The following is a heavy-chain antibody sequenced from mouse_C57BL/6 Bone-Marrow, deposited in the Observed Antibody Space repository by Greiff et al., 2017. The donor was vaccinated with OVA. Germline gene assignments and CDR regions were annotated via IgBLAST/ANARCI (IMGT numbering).Heavy chain of an antibody. J-gene: IGHJ4*01. CDR1: GFNIKNTY. Sequence: VQLQQSVAELVRPGDSVKLSCTASGFNIKNTYMHWVKQRPEQGLEWIGRLDPANDNTKYDPKLKGKATMTGDTSTNTAYQQHSMLSSDDTAVYCCARGNFGSSFYAMDDWGQGTSVTVSS. V-gene: IGHV14-3*01. CDR3: ARGNFGSSFYAMDD. D-gene: IGHD1-1*01. CDR2: LDPANDNT.